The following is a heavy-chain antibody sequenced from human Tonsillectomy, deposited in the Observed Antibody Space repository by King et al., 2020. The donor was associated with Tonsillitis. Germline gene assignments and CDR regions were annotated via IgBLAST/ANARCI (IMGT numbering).Heavy chain of an antibody. CDR3: AREVDTAMGADY. CDR2: TSAFNGNT. V-gene: IGHV1-18*01. J-gene: IGHJ4*02. Sequence: VQLVESGAEVRKPGASVKVSCKASGYTFITYGISWVRQAPGQGLEWMGWTSAFNGNTYYAQKFQGRVTMTTDTSTTTAYMELMSLRSDDTAVYFCAREVDTAMGADYWGQGTLVTVSS. D-gene: IGHD5-18*01. CDR1: GYTFITYG.